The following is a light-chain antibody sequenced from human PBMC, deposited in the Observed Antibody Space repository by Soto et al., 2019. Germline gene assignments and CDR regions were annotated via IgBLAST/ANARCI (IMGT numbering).Light chain of an antibody. V-gene: IGLV1-44*01. CDR2: SNN. CDR3: AAWDDSLNGIVV. Sequence: QSVLTQPPSASGTPGQRVTISCSGSSSNIGSNTVNWYQQLPGTAPKLLIYSNNQRPSGVPDRFSGSKSGTSASLAISGLQSEDAAAYYCAAWDDSLNGIVVFGVGTKLTVL. J-gene: IGLJ2*01. CDR1: SSNIGSNT.